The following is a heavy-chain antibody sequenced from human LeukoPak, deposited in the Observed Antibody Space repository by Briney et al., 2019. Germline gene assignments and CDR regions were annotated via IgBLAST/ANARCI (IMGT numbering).Heavy chain of an antibody. Sequence: ETLSLTSTLSGGSVSSSSYYWGWIRQPPGKGLEWVSIIHIGNSTYYADSVKGRFTISRDNSKNTLYLQMNSLRAEDTAVYYCAADWPLDYWGQGTLVTVSS. D-gene: IGHD3/OR15-3a*01. CDR1: GGSVSSSSYY. J-gene: IGHJ4*02. CDR3: AADWPLDY. V-gene: IGHV3-66*01. CDR2: IHIGNST.